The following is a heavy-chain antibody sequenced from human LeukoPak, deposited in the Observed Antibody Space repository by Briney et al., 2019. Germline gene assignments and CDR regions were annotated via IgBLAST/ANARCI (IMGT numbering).Heavy chain of an antibody. D-gene: IGHD5-12*01. CDR3: ARVSVATIGTGFYI. J-gene: IGHJ3*02. Sequence: ASVKVSCMGSGYTFTRYYMHWVGQAPGKGREGMGGISPNSSATNYAQKFQGRVTITRDTSISTAYMELTRLRSDDTAVYYCARVSVATIGTGFYIWGQGTMVTVSS. CDR1: GYTFTRYY. CDR2: ISPNSSAT. V-gene: IGHV1-2*02.